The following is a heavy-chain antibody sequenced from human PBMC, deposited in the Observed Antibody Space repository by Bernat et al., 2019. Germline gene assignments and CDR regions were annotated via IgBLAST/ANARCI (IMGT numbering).Heavy chain of an antibody. Sequence: EVQLVESGGGLVHPGGSLRLSCAASGFSVSDNTMFWVRQPLGKGLEWVSTIYSTGGTDYAGSVKGRFSLSRDNSKNTLYLQMNSLRGEDTAVYYCVRDSPGLRNDFDYWGQGTLVTVSS. CDR2: IYSTGGT. CDR1: GFSVSDNT. V-gene: IGHV3-66*01. D-gene: IGHD1-1*01. J-gene: IGHJ4*02. CDR3: VRDSPGLRNDFDY.